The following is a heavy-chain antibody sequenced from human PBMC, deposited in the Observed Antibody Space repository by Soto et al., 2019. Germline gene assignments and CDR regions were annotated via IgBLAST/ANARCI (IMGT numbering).Heavy chain of an antibody. CDR2: IYYDGST. CDR3: ARDDSGFSGSHYIDYFNY. J-gene: IGHJ4*02. V-gene: IGHV4-39*02. Sequence: PSETLSLTCTVSGASIRSSTFYWGWIRQPPGKGLESIANIYYDGSTYYNPSLKSRVTISAGTVYMQLSSLTSEDTAVYYCARDDSGFSGSHYIDYFNYWGQGALVTVSS. CDR1: GASIRSSTFY. D-gene: IGHD1-26*01.